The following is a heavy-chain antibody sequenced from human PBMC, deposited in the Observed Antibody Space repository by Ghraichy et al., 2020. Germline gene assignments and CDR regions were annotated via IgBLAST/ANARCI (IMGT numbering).Heavy chain of an antibody. CDR2: ISSSSSYI. CDR3: ARGSTNWGTLKYDY. V-gene: IGHV3-21*01. D-gene: IGHD7-27*01. Sequence: GESLNISCAASGFTFSSYSMNWVRQAPGKGLEWVSSISSSSSYIYYADSVKGRFTISRDNAKNSLYLQMNSLRAEDTAVYYCARGSTNWGTLKYDYWGQGTLVTVSP. CDR1: GFTFSSYS. J-gene: IGHJ4*02.